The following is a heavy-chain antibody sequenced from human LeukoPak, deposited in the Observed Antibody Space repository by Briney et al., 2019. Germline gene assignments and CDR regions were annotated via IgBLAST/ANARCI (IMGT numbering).Heavy chain of an antibody. V-gene: IGHV3-21*04. J-gene: IGHJ1*01. D-gene: IGHD2-2*03. CDR3: AKDLMDIVVVPAAIGYFQH. CDR1: GFTFSSYS. Sequence: GGSLRLSCAASGFTFSSYSMNWVRQAPGKGLEWVSSISSSSSYIYYADSVKGRFTISRDNAKNSLYLQMNSLRAEDTAVYYCAKDLMDIVVVPAAIGYFQHWGQGTLVTVSS. CDR2: ISSSSSYI.